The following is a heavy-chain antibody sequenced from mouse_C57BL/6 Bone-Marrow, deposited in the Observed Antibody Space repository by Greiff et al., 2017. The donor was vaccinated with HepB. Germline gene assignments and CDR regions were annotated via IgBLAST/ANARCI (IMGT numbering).Heavy chain of an antibody. CDR1: GFSLTSYG. J-gene: IGHJ4*01. CDR2: IWGVGST. D-gene: IGHD2-1*01. Sequence: VKLQESGPGLVAPSQSLSITCTVSGFSLTSYGVDWVRQSPGKGLEWLGVIWGVGSTNYNSALKSRLSLSKDNSKSQVFLKMNSLQTDDTAMYYCASWIYYGNLRRAMDYWGQGTSVTVSS. CDR3: ASWIYYGNLRRAMDY. V-gene: IGHV2-6*01.